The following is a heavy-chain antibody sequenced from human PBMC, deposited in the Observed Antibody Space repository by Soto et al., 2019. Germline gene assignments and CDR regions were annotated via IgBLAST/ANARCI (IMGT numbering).Heavy chain of an antibody. J-gene: IGHJ4*02. CDR2: ISATGDNT. CDR1: GFTFNNYA. Sequence: LRLSCAASGFTFNNYAVSWVRQAPGKGLEWVSAISATGDNTYYADFVEGRFTISRDNSKNTLYLQMNGLRAEDTAMYYCAKEMSYGRPYDYWGQGTLVTVSS. V-gene: IGHV3-23*01. D-gene: IGHD1-26*01. CDR3: AKEMSYGRPYDY.